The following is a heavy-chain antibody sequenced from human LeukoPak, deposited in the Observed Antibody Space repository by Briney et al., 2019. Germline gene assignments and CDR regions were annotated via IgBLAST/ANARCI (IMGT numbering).Heavy chain of an antibody. Sequence: ASVKVSCKASGGTFSSYAISWVRQAPGQGLEWMGGIIPIFGTANYAQKFQGRVTMTRDTSTSTVYMELSSLRSEDTAVYYCARSIAEGENDYWGQGTLVTVSS. V-gene: IGHV1-69*05. J-gene: IGHJ4*02. CDR1: GGTFSSYA. D-gene: IGHD6-6*01. CDR2: IIPIFGTA. CDR3: ARSIAEGENDY.